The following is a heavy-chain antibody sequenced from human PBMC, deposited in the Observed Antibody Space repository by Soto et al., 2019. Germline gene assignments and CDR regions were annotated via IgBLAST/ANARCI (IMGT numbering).Heavy chain of an antibody. CDR1: GGSISSSNW. CDR2: IYHSGST. CDR3: ARTYYYDSSGRPRSAFDI. Sequence: PSETLSLTCAVSGGSISSSNWWSWVRQPPGKGLEWIGEIYHSGSTNYNPSLKSRVTISVDKSKNQFSLKLSSVTAADTAVYYCARTYYYDSSGRPRSAFDIWGQGTMVTV. V-gene: IGHV4-4*02. J-gene: IGHJ3*02. D-gene: IGHD3-22*01.